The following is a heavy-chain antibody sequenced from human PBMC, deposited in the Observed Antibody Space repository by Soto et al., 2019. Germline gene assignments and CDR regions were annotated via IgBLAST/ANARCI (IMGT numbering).Heavy chain of an antibody. CDR3: ARGRIVVVPAARHNWFDP. J-gene: IGHJ5*02. Sequence: SETLSLTCAVYGGSFSAYYWSWIRQPPGKGLEWIGEINYSGSTNYNPSLKSRVTISVDTSKNQFSLKLSSVTAADTAVYYCARGRIVVVPAARHNWFDPWGQGTLVTVSS. CDR2: INYSGST. CDR1: GGSFSAYY. D-gene: IGHD2-2*01. V-gene: IGHV4-34*01.